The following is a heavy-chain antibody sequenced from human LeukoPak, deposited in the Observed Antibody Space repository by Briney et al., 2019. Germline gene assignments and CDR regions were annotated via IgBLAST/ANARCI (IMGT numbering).Heavy chain of an antibody. J-gene: IGHJ4*02. CDR2: IRYDGSNK. D-gene: IGHD1-26*01. V-gene: IGHV3-30*02. CDR1: GFTFSSYG. Sequence: GGSLRLSCAASGFTFSSYGMHWVRQAPGKGLEWVAFIRYDGSNKYYADSVKGRFTISRDNSKNTLYLQMNSLRAEDTAVYYCAKTMIKMGATTQRLDYWGQGTLVTVSS. CDR3: AKTMIKMGATTQRLDY.